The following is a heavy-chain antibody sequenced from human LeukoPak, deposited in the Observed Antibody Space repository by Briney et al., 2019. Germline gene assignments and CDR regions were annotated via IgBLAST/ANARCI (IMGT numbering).Heavy chain of an antibody. D-gene: IGHD3-10*01. V-gene: IGHV3-21*01. Sequence: GGSLGLSCAASGFTFSSYSMNWVRQAPGKGLEWVSSISSSSSYIYYADSVKGRFTISRDNAKNSLYLQMNSLRDEDTAVYYCARDWRFGELFPAYWGQGTLVTVSS. CDR3: ARDWRFGELFPAY. J-gene: IGHJ4*02. CDR1: GFTFSSYS. CDR2: ISSSSSYI.